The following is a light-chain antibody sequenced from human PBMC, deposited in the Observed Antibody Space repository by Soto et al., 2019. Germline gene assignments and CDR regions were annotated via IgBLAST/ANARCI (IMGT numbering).Light chain of an antibody. Sequence: IVMTQSPATLSVSLGERATLSCRASQSINSNLAWYQQKTGQAPRLLMFRASIRAAGFPARFSGSGSGTEFNITISSLQSDDSAVYYCQQYNNWPRATFGGGTKVDIK. J-gene: IGKJ4*01. CDR3: QQYNNWPRAT. CDR1: QSINSN. V-gene: IGKV3-15*01. CDR2: RAS.